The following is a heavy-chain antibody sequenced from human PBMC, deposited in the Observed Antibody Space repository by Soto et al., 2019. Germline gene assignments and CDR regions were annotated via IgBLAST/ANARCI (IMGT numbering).Heavy chain of an antibody. CDR2: MYYGGRT. V-gene: IGHV4-59*08. J-gene: IGHJ5*02. D-gene: IGHD2-15*01. CDR3: ARGTPSPLIVRSSRGPWFDP. Sequence: SETLSLTCTVSGGSISSYYWSWIRQPPGKGLEWIGYMYYGGRTNYNPSLKSRVTISVDTSKMQVSLKLSSVTAADTAVYFCARGTPSPLIVRSSRGPWFDPWGQGTLVTVSS. CDR1: GGSISSYY.